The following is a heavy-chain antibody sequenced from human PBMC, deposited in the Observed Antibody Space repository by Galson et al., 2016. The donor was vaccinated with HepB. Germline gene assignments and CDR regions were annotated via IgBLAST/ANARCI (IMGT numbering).Heavy chain of an antibody. CDR2: VSAYNGNT. CDR1: GYSFFRRT. CDR3: ARGGDKASLHLDF. Sequence: SVKVSCKASGYSFFRRTINWVRQAPGQGLEWMGWVSAYNGNTDYAQNVRDRVALTTDTSTTTAYMELRDLRSDDTAIYYCARGGDKASLHLDFWGQGTLVTVSS. V-gene: IGHV1-18*04. D-gene: IGHD2-15*01. J-gene: IGHJ4*02.